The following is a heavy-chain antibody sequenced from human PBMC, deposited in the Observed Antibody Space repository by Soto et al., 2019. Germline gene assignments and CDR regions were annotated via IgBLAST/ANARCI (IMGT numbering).Heavy chain of an antibody. CDR3: ATEENSHGGMDV. V-gene: IGHV1-69*13. CDR1: VGIFIGYA. J-gene: IGHJ6*02. CDR2: IKPLSGTA. Sequence: SVKVSCKASVGIFIGYAFTWVRQAPGQGLEWMGGIKPLSGTANYAQKFQGRVTITADESTRTVNMELSSLRSEDTAIYYCATEENSHGGMDVWGQGTTVTVSS.